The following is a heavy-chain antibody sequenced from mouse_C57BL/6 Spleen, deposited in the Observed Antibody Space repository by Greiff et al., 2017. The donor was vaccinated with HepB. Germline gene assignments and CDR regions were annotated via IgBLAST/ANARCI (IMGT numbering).Heavy chain of an antibody. J-gene: IGHJ4*01. CDR3: TRVYYGSSPYYAMDY. V-gene: IGHV14-4*01. CDR2: IDPENGDT. D-gene: IGHD1-1*01. Sequence: VQLQQSGAELVRPGASVKLSCTASGFNIKDDYMHWVKQRPEQGLEWIGWIDPENGDTEYASKFQGKATITADTSSNTAYLQLSSLTSEDTAVYYCTRVYYGSSPYYAMDYWGQGTSVTVSS. CDR1: GFNIKDDY.